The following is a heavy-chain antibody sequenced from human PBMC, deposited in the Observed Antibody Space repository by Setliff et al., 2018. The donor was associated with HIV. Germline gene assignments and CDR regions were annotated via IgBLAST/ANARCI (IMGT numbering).Heavy chain of an antibody. CDR3: ARHLGLPDATDYMDV. V-gene: IGHV1-8*02. D-gene: IGHD2-2*01. CDR2: MNPKSGYS. Sequence: AASVKVSCKASGYTFSNYDINWVRQATGQGLEWMGWMNPKSGYSGHAQKFQGRITMTRNTSITTAYMELISLKSEDTAVYYCARHLGLPDATDYMDVWGKGTTVTVSS. J-gene: IGHJ6*03. CDR1: GYTFSNYD.